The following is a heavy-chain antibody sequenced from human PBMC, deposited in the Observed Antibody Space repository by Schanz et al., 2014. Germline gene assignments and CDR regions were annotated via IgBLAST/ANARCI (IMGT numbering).Heavy chain of an antibody. V-gene: IGHV3-21*04. J-gene: IGHJ2*01. CDR1: GFNFSSYS. CDR2: ISYGTSYI. CDR3: AKDAPYPFDL. Sequence: EVQLVESGGGLVKPGGSLRLSCAASGFNFSSYSLNWVRQAPGKGLEWVSSISYGTSYIYYAESVKGRFTISRDNAKNSLYLQMNSLRAEDTAIYYCAKDAPYPFDLWGRGTLITVSS.